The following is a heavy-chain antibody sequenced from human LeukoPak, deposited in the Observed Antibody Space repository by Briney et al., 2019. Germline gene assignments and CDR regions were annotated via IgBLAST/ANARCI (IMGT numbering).Heavy chain of an antibody. CDR3: ARAHTSCLDP. CDR1: GFTFSDYY. CDR2: ISSSSSYT. D-gene: IGHD6-6*01. Sequence: PGGSLRLSCAPCGFTFSDYYTSCLRQAPGKGLEWVSYISSSSSYTNYADSGKGRFTISRDNAKNPLYLQIIVLCAEATGLYFCARAHTSCLDPLGQGTLVTVSS. V-gene: IGHV3-11*03. J-gene: IGHJ5*02.